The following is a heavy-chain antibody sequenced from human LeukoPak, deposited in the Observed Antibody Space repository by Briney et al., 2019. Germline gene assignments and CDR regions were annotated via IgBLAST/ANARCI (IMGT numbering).Heavy chain of an antibody. CDR3: ARDNSLQDMAWWFDP. D-gene: IGHD5-24*01. CDR2: INPTGTSS. Sequence: ASVKVSCKASGYTFTNYGINWVRQAPGQGLEWVGLINPTGTSSWSAQKFQGRVTLTRDMSTSTDYMELSSLRSEDTAVYYCARDNSLQDMAWWFDPWGQGTLVIVSS. J-gene: IGHJ5*02. V-gene: IGHV1-46*01. CDR1: GYTFTNYG.